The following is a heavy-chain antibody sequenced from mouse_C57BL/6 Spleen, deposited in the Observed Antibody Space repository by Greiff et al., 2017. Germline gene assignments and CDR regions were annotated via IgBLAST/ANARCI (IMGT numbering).Heavy chain of an antibody. D-gene: IGHD1-1*01. V-gene: IGHV2-2*01. CDR1: GFSLTSYG. CDR3: ARGGYGSSYWYFDV. Sequence: VKLMESGPGLVQPSQSLSITCTVSGFSLTSYGVHWVRQSPGKGLEWLGVIWSGGSTDYNAAFISRLSISKDNSKSQVFFKMNSLQADDTAIYYCARGGYGSSYWYFDVWGTGTTVTVSS. CDR2: IWSGGST. J-gene: IGHJ1*03.